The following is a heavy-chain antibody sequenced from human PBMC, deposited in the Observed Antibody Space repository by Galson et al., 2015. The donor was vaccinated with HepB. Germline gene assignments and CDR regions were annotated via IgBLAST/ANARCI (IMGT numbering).Heavy chain of an antibody. CDR2: IYSAGTT. CDR3: ARALTSSYSYALDV. V-gene: IGHV3-53*01. Sequence: SLRLSCAPSAFSVGSFTMTWVRQAPGKGLQWVSLIYSAGTTFYADSVKGRLTISRDTSKNTVYLQMNSLRAEDTAMYFCARALTSSYSYALDVWGQGTTVIVSS. J-gene: IGHJ6*02. D-gene: IGHD6-6*01. CDR1: AFSVGSFT.